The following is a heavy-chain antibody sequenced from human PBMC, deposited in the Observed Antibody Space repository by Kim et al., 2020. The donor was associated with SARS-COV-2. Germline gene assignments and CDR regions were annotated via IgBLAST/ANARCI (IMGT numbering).Heavy chain of an antibody. CDR3: ASCKSGSYDP. CDR1: GGSFSGYY. CDR2: INHSGST. V-gene: IGHV4-34*01. J-gene: IGHJ5*02. D-gene: IGHD1-26*01. Sequence: SETLSLTCAVYGGSFSGYYWSWIRQPPGKGLEWIGEINHSGSTNYNPSLKSRVTISVDTSKNQFSLKLSSVTAADTAVYYCASCKSGSYDPRGRGTLVTVSS.